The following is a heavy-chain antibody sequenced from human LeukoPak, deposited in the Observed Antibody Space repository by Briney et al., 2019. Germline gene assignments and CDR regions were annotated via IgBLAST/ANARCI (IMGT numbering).Heavy chain of an antibody. J-gene: IGHJ3*02. V-gene: IGHV3-21*01. D-gene: IGHD3-10*01. CDR1: GFTFSSYS. CDR3: ARESGEAFDI. Sequence: GGSLRLSCAASGFTFSSYSMNWVRQAPGKGLEWVSSIGSTSSSKYYPDSVRGRFTISRDNAKNSLYLQMNSLRAEDTAVYYCARESGEAFDIWGQGTMVTVSS. CDR2: IGSTSSSK.